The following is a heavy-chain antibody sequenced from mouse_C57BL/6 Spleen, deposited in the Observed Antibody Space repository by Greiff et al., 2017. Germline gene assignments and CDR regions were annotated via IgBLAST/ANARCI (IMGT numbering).Heavy chain of an antibody. CDR2: IYPRSGNT. V-gene: IGHV1-81*01. CDR1: GYTFTSYG. Sequence: QVHVKQSGAELARPGASVKLSCKASGYTFTSYGISWVKQRTGQGLEWIGEIYPRSGNTYYNEKFKGKATLTADKSSSPAYMELRSLTSEDSAVYFCATSGGSSYGYFDVWGTGTTVTVSS. J-gene: IGHJ1*03. CDR3: ATSGGSSYGYFDV. D-gene: IGHD1-1*01.